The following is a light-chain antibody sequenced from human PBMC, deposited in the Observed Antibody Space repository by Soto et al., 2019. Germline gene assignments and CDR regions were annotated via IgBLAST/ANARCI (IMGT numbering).Light chain of an antibody. V-gene: IGKV3-20*01. J-gene: IGKJ1*01. Sequence: EIVLTQSPGTLSLSPGERATLSCRASQSLSSTYLAWYQQKPGQAPRLLIYGTSNRATGIPDRFSGSGSGTDFTLTINRLEPEDFAVYYCQQYGSSPLTFGQGTKVEIK. CDR3: QQYGSSPLT. CDR1: QSLSSTY. CDR2: GTS.